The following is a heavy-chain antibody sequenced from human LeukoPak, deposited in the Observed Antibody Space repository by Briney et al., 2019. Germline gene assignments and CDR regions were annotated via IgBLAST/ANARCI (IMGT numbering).Heavy chain of an antibody. V-gene: IGHV3-21*01. D-gene: IGHD4-17*01. CDR3: ARGAYGDYDLFDAFDI. CDR2: ISSSSYI. J-gene: IGHJ3*02. CDR1: GFTFSSYA. Sequence: PGGSLRLSCAASGFTFSSYAMSWVRQAPGKGLEWVSSISSSSYIYYADSVKGRFTISRDNAKNSLYLQMNSLRAEDTAVYYCARGAYGDYDLFDAFDIWGQGTMVTVSS.